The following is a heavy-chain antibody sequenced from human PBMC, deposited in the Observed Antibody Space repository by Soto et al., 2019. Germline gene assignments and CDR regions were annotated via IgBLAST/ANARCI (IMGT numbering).Heavy chain of an antibody. Sequence: SETLSLTCTVSSGSISSYYWSWIRQPPGKGLEWIGYISYSGNTNYNPSLKSRGTLSADTSKNQLSPNLTSATAADTAVYYCARMERPKEGLAVYYYDYWGPGTLVTVFS. CDR3: ARMERPKEGLAVYYYDY. CDR1: SGSISSYY. CDR2: ISYSGNT. D-gene: IGHD3-3*02. V-gene: IGHV4-59*01. J-gene: IGHJ4*02.